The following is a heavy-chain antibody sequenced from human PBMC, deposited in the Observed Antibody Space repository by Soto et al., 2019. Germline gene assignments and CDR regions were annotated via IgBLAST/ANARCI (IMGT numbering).Heavy chain of an antibody. CDR1: GFTFSDYY. CDR2: ISSSGSTI. V-gene: IGHV3-11*01. D-gene: IGHD3-22*01. CDR3: SGYYSYAFDI. Sequence: PGGSLRLSCAASGFTFSDYYMSWIRQAPGKGLEWVSYISSSGSTIYYADSVKGRFTISRDNAKNSLYLQMNSLRAEDTAVHYCSGYYSYAFDIWGQGTMVTVSS. J-gene: IGHJ3*02.